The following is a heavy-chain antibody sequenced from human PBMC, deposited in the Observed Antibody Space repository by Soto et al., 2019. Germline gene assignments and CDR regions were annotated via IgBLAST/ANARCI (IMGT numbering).Heavy chain of an antibody. CDR1: GYSFTSYW. V-gene: IGHV5-51*01. CDR2: IYPGDSDT. CDR3: ARQQGADYYYYGMDV. Sequence: RGESLKISCKGSGYSFTSYWIGWVRQMPGKGLEWMGTIYPGDSDTRYSPSFQGQVTISADKSISTAYLQWSSLKASDTAMYYCARQQGADYYYYGMDVWGQGTTVTVSS. J-gene: IGHJ6*02.